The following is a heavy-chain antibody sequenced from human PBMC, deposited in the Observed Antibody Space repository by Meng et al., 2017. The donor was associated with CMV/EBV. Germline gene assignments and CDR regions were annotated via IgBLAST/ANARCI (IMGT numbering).Heavy chain of an antibody. CDR2: IYSGGST. V-gene: IGHV3-66*02. Sequence: GGSLRLSCAASGFTVSSNYMSWVRKAPGKGLEWVSVIYSGGSTYYADSVKGRFTISRDNSKNTLYLQMNSLRAEDTAVYYCARARKYYYDTPGDFDYWGQGTLVTVSS. CDR1: GFTVSSNY. D-gene: IGHD3-22*01. CDR3: ARARKYYYDTPGDFDY. J-gene: IGHJ4*02.